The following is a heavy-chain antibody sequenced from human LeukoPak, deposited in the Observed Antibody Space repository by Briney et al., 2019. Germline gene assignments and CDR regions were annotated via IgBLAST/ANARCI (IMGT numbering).Heavy chain of an antibody. CDR2: ISWNSGSI. Sequence: GGSLRLSCAASGFTFDDYAMHWVRQAPGKGLERVSGISWNSGSIGYADSVKGRFTISRDNAKNSLYLQMNSLRAEDTALYYCARDRSSGWYLFDYWGQGTLVTVSS. J-gene: IGHJ4*02. D-gene: IGHD6-19*01. CDR3: ARDRSSGWYLFDY. V-gene: IGHV3-9*01. CDR1: GFTFDDYA.